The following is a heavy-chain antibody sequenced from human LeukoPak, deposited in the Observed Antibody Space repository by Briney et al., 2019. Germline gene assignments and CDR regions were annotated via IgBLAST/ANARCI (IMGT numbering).Heavy chain of an antibody. D-gene: IGHD3-3*01. CDR3: ARGKEGFWSGYYAFDI. Sequence: PGGSLRLSCAASGFTFSSYGMHWVRQAPGKGLEWVAVIWYDGSNKYYADSVKGRFTISRDNSKNTLYLQMNSLRAEDTAVYYCARGKEGFWSGYYAFDIWGQGTMVTVSS. V-gene: IGHV3-33*01. J-gene: IGHJ3*02. CDR2: IWYDGSNK. CDR1: GFTFSSYG.